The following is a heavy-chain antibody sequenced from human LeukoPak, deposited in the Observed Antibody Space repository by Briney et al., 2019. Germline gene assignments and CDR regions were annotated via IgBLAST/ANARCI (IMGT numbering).Heavy chain of an antibody. D-gene: IGHD3-22*01. CDR3: ARGYYSDASGYYYVIY. CDR1: GYTFTGYY. Sequence: ASVKVSCKASGYTFTGYYMHWVRQAPGQGLEWMGWINPNSGGTNYAQKFQGRVTMTRDTSISTAYMELSRLRSDDTAVYYCARGYYSDASGYYYVIYWGQGTLVTVSS. CDR2: INPNSGGT. V-gene: IGHV1-2*02. J-gene: IGHJ4*02.